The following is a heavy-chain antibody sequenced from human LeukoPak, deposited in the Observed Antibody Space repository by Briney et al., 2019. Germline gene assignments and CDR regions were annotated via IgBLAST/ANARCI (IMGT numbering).Heavy chain of an antibody. D-gene: IGHD6-19*01. CDR3: AKTAVAALIVGESYYYGMDV. CDR1: GFTFSSYA. V-gene: IGHV3-23*01. Sequence: GGSLRLSCAASGFTFSSYAMTWVRQAPGKGREWVSAISASGSNTYYAGSVKGRFTISRDNSKNTLYLQTNFLRADDTAVYYCAKTAVAALIVGESYYYGMDVWGQGTTVTVSS. J-gene: IGHJ6*02. CDR2: ISASGSNT.